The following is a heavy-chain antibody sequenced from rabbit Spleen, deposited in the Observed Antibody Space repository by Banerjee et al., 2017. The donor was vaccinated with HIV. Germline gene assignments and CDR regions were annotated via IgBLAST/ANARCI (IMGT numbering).Heavy chain of an antibody. V-gene: IGHV1S45*01. Sequence: EQLEESGGGLVKPEGYLTLTCTASGFYFSFAYFPCWIRQAPGKGLELIACIDTGSSGFTYFATWAKCRFTLSRTSSTTVTLRMTSLTAADRATYFCARDLVGFFGWNFNLWGPGTLVTVS. CDR3: ARDLVGFFGWNFNL. J-gene: IGHJ4*01. CDR2: IDTGSSGFT. CDR1: GFYFSFAYF. D-gene: IGHD5-1*01.